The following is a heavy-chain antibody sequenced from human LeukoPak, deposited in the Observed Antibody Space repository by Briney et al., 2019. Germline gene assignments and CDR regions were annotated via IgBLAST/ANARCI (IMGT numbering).Heavy chain of an antibody. CDR2: INPNTGGT. V-gene: IGHV1-2*02. J-gene: IGHJ3*02. D-gene: IGHD6-6*01. Sequence: ASVKVSCKSSGYTFIAYYMHWVRQAPGQGLEWMGWINPNTGGTQFAQKFQGRVTMTRDTSIDTTYMELSSLRSDDTAVYYCARDPPSYSRSSRSPTFDIWGQGTMVAVSS. CDR1: GYTFIAYY. CDR3: ARDPPSYSRSSRSPTFDI.